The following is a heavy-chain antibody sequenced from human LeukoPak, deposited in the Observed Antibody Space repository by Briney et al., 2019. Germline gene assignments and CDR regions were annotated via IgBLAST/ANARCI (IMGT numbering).Heavy chain of an antibody. J-gene: IGHJ6*03. CDR3: ARASEYYYYMDV. CDR2: IYTSGST. Sequence: SETLSLTCTVSGGSISSYYWSWIRQPAGKGLGWIGRIYTSGSTNYNPSLKSRVTMSVDTSKNQFSLKLSSVTAADTAVYYCARASEYYYYMDVWGKGTTVTVSS. V-gene: IGHV4-4*07. CDR1: GGSISSYY.